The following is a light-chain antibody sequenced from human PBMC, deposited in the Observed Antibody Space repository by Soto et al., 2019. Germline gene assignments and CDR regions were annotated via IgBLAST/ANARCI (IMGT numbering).Light chain of an antibody. CDR2: KAS. CDR1: QSISTW. CDR3: QQYSNSWT. Sequence: DIQMSQSPSTLSASAGDRVTITCRASQSISTWLAWYQQQPGKAPKLLIYKASSLESGVPSRFSGSGSGTEFTLTISSLQPYDFATYYCQQYSNSWTFGQGTKV. V-gene: IGKV1-5*03. J-gene: IGKJ1*01.